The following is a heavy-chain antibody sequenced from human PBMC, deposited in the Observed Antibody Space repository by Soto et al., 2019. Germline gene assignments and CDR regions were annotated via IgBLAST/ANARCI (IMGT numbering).Heavy chain of an antibody. CDR2: IVVGSGNT. CDR3: AADVRDGYNYAPFYYYGMDV. Sequence: GASVKVSCKASGFTFTSSAVQWVRQARGQRLEWIGWIVVGSGNTNYAQKFQERVTITRDMSTSTAYMELSSLRSEDTAVYYCAADVRDGYNYAPFYYYGMDVWGQGTTVTVSS. CDR1: GFTFTSSA. V-gene: IGHV1-58*01. J-gene: IGHJ6*02. D-gene: IGHD5-12*01.